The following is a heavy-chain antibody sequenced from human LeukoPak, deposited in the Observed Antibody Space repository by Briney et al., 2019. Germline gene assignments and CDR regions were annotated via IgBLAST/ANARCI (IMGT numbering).Heavy chain of an antibody. D-gene: IGHD3-22*01. V-gene: IGHV4-4*02. CDR3: ARGVSHYYDSSGYTH. J-gene: IGHJ4*02. CDR2: IYHSGGT. Sequence: SETLSLTCAVSGGSISSSNWWSWVRQPPGKGLEWIGEIYHSGGTNYNPSLKSRVTISVDKSKNQFSLKLSSVTAADTAVYYCARGVSHYYDSSGYTHWGQGTLVTVSS. CDR1: GGSISSSNW.